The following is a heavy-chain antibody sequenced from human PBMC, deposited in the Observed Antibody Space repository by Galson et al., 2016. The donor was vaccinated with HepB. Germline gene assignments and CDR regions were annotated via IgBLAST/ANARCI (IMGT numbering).Heavy chain of an antibody. J-gene: IGHJ6*04. CDR2: LYTTGTT. Sequence: TLSLTCTVSGDSISSDGYYWSWIRQPAGKGLEWLGRLYTTGTTSYNPSLKSRIAVSLDTSKNQFSLKLTSVTAADTAVYFCTRADPYFYYGLDVWGKGTTVTVSS. CDR1: GDSISSDGYY. V-gene: IGHV4-61*02. CDR3: TRADPYFYYGLDV.